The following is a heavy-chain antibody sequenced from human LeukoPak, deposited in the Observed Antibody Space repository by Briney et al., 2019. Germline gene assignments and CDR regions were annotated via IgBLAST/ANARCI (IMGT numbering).Heavy chain of an antibody. V-gene: IGHV3-15*01. Sequence: TGGSLRLSCVASGITFSDYWMSWVRQAPGKGLEWVGRIKSKGDGETIDYNTPVKGRFSISRDDSKNTLYLQMNSLKDEDTAMYYCTVRSSIWSQGTLVTVSS. CDR2: IKSKGDGETI. CDR1: GITFSDYW. J-gene: IGHJ4*02. D-gene: IGHD3-3*02. CDR3: TVRSSI.